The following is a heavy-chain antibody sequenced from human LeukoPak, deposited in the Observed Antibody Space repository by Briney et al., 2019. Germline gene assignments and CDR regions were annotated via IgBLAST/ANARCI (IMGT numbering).Heavy chain of an antibody. CDR2: INPNSGGT. V-gene: IGHV1-2*06. CDR1: GYTFTGYY. J-gene: IGHJ4*02. D-gene: IGHD5-18*01. CDR3: ARGGYSYGLYYFDY. Sequence: ASVKVSCKASGYTFTGYYMHWVRQAPGQGLEWMGRINPNSGGTNYALKFQGRVTMTRDTSISTAYMELSRLRSDDTAVYYCARGGYSYGLYYFDYWGQGTLVTVSS.